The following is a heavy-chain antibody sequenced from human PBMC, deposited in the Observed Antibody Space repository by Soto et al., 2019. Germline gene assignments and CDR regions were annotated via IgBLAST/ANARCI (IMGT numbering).Heavy chain of an antibody. CDR2: ISGSGGST. CDR1: GFTFSSYA. V-gene: IGHV3-23*01. J-gene: IGHJ3*02. CDR3: AKDTTMIVVVIMGAFDI. Sequence: GGSLRLSCAASGFTFSSYAMSWVRQAPGKGLEWVSAISGSGGSTYYADSVKGRFTISRDNSKNTLYLQMNSLRAEDTAVYYCAKDTTMIVVVIMGAFDIWGQGTMVTVSS. D-gene: IGHD3-22*01.